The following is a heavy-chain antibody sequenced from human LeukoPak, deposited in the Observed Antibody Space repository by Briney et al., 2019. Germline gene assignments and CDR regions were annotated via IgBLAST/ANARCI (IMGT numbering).Heavy chain of an antibody. D-gene: IGHD6-6*01. CDR2: INPNSGGT. J-gene: IGHJ3*02. CDR3: ASAVVEDAFYI. CDR1: GYTFTGYY. Sequence: ASVTVSRKSSGYTFTGYYFHWVRQPPAQGKEWMVGINPNSGGTNDAQTFQGRLTMTRDTCSSTAYTELSRLRTDDTAVYYGASAVVEDAFYIWGERKMVSASS. V-gene: IGHV1-2*02.